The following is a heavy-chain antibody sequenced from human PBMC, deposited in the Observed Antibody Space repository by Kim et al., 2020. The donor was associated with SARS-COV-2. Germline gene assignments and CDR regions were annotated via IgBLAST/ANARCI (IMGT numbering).Heavy chain of an antibody. V-gene: IGHV3-30*04. D-gene: IGHD2-21*01. CDR3: AREPPTQLWLHQFDY. CDR1: GFNSSTYA. Sequence: GGSLRLFCAVSGFNSSTYAMHWVRQAPGKGLEWVAGISYDESDKYYADSGKGRFTISRDNSKNTLFLQMNSLRGEDTAVYYCAREPPTQLWLHQFDYWGQGTLVTVSS. CDR2: ISYDESDK. J-gene: IGHJ4*02.